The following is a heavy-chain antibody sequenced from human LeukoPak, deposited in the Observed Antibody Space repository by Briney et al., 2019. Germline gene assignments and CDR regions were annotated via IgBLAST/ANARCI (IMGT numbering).Heavy chain of an antibody. CDR1: GGSFSGYY. CDR2: INHSGST. CDR3: ARVDIFGVVIKAFDI. J-gene: IGHJ3*02. Sequence: SETLSLTCAVYGGSFSGYYWSWIRQPPGKGLEWIGEINHSGSTNYNPSLKSRVTISVDTSKNQFSLELSSVTAADTAVYYCARVDIFGVVIKAFDIWGQGTMVTVSS. D-gene: IGHD3-3*01. V-gene: IGHV4-34*01.